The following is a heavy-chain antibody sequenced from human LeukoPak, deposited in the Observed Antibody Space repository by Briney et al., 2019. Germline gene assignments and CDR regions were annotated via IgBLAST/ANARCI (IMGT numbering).Heavy chain of an antibody. CDR3: AKWNY. Sequence: GGSLRLPCRASGFTFTSYSMRGVRQSPGKGLEWVSAISGSGGSTYYADSVKGRFTISRDNSKNTLYLQMNSLRAEDTAVYYCAKWNYWGQGTLVTVSS. V-gene: IGHV3-23*01. CDR1: GFTFTSYS. J-gene: IGHJ4*02. CDR2: ISGSGGST.